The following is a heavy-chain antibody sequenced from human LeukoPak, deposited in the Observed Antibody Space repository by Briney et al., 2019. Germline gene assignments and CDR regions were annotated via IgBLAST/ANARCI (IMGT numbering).Heavy chain of an antibody. CDR2: ISGSGGST. CDR3: ARDDGDDILTGYLNY. J-gene: IGHJ4*02. V-gene: IGHV3-23*01. Sequence: GGSLRLSCAASGFTFSSYAMSWVRQAPGKGLEWVSAISGSGGSTYYADSVKGRFTISRDNSKNTLYLQMNSLRAEDTAVYYCARDDGDDILTGYLNYWGQGTLVTVSS. D-gene: IGHD3-9*01. CDR1: GFTFSSYA.